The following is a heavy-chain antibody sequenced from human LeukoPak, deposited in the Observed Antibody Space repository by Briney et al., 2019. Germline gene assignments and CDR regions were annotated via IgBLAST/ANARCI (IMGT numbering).Heavy chain of an antibody. CDR1: GGSISSSSYY. D-gene: IGHD4-17*01. CDR3: ARREVNYGDYVYFDY. CDR2: IYYSGST. V-gene: IGHV4-39*01. Sequence: PSETLSLTCTVSGGSISSSSYYWGWIRQPPGKGLEWIGSIYYSGSTYYNPSLKSRVTISVDTSKNQFSLKLSSVTAADTAVYYCARREVNYGDYVYFDYWGQGTLVTVSS. J-gene: IGHJ4*02.